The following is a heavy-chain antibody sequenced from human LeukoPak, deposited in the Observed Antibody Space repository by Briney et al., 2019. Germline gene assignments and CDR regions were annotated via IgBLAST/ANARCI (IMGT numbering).Heavy chain of an antibody. J-gene: IGHJ6*02. D-gene: IGHD3/OR15-3a*01. CDR1: GFTFSDYY. CDR2: ISTSGTTI. V-gene: IGHV3-11*04. Sequence: GGSLRLSCAASGFTFSDYYMSWIRQAPGEGLGWISYISTSGTTIYYADSVKGRFTISRDNSKNTLYLQMNSLRAEDTAVYYCARDWTENMDVWGQGTTVTVSS. CDR3: ARDWTENMDV.